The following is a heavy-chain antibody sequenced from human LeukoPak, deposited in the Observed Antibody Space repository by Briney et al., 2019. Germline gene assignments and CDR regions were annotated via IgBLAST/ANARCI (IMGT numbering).Heavy chain of an antibody. V-gene: IGHV4-59*01. CDR2: IYYSGST. Sequence: SETPSLTCTVSGGSISSYYWSWIRQPPGKGLEWIGYIYYSGSTNYNPSLKSRVTISVDTSKNQFSLKLSSVTAADTAVYYCAREGYYDSSGYFDYWGQGTLVTVSS. J-gene: IGHJ4*02. CDR3: AREGYYDSSGYFDY. D-gene: IGHD3-22*01. CDR1: GGSISSYY.